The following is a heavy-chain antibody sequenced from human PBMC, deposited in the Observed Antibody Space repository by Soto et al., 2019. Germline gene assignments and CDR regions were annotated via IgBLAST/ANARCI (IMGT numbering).Heavy chain of an antibody. CDR3: SRDERLCSGGSCYPLERFDY. Sequence: PGGSLRLSCAASGFTFSSYGMHWVRQAPGKGLEWVAVIWYDGSNKYYADSVKGRFTISRDNSKNTLYLQMNSLRAEDTAVYYCSRDERLCSGGSCYPLERFDYWGQGTLVTVSS. J-gene: IGHJ4*02. V-gene: IGHV3-33*01. CDR1: GFTFSSYG. D-gene: IGHD2-15*01. CDR2: IWYDGSNK.